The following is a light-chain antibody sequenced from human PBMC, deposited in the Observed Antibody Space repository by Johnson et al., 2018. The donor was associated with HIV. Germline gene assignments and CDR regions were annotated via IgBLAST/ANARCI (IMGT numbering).Light chain of an antibody. CDR1: SSNIGNNY. CDR2: ENN. J-gene: IGLJ1*01. Sequence: QSVLTQPPSVSAAPGQKVTISCSGSSSNIGNNYVSWYQQLPGTAPKLLIYENNKRPSGIPDRFSGSNSGTSATLGITGLPTGDEADYYCGTWDSSLSAYVFGTGTKVTVL. CDR3: GTWDSSLSAYV. V-gene: IGLV1-51*02.